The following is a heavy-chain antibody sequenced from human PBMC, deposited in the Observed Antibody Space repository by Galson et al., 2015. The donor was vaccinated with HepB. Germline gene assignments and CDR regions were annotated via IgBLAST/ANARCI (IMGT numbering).Heavy chain of an antibody. CDR2: ISYDGSNK. CDR3: ARGSGGGYYYGMDV. J-gene: IGHJ6*02. CDR1: GFTFSSYA. D-gene: IGHD3-10*01. Sequence: SLRLSCAASGFTFSSYAMHWVRQAPGKGLEWVAVISYDGSNKYYADSVKGRFTISRDNSKNTLYLQMNSLRAEDTAVYYCARGSGGGYYYGMDVWGQGTTVTVSS. V-gene: IGHV3-30-3*01.